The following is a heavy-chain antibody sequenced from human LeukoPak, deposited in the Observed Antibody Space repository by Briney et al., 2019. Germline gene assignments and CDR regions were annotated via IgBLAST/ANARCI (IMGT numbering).Heavy chain of an antibody. CDR3: VHRRGHLYYDSSGSIYGGRFDY. D-gene: IGHD3-22*01. V-gene: IGHV2-5*02. CDR1: GFSLSTSGVG. J-gene: IGHJ4*02. Sequence: SGPTLVKPTQTLTLTCTFSGFSLSTSGVGVGWIRQPPGKALECLAVIYWDDDKRYSPFLKSRLTITKDTSKNQVVLTMTNMDPVDTATYYCVHRRGHLYYDSSGSIYGGRFDYWGQGILVTVSS. CDR2: IYWDDDK.